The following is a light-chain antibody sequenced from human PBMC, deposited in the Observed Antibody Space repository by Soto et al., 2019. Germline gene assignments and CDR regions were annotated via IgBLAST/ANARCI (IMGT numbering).Light chain of an antibody. CDR1: QSVSSY. Sequence: EIVLTPSPATLSLSPGERAALSCRASQSVSSYLAWYQQKPGQAPRLLIYDASKRAPGIPARFTGSGSGTDFTLTISSLEPEDFAVYFCQQRSNWPSTFGGGTKVEI. J-gene: IGKJ4*01. CDR3: QQRSNWPST. V-gene: IGKV3-11*01. CDR2: DAS.